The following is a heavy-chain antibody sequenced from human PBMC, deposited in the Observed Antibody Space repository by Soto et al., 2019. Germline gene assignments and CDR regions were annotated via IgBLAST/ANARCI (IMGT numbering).Heavy chain of an antibody. CDR1: GFTFSSYA. D-gene: IGHD3-9*01. Sequence: EVQLLESGGGLVQPGGSLRLSCAASGFTFSSYAMSWVRQAPGKGLEWVSGISGSGVSTYYADSVKGRFTISRDNSKNTLYLQMNSLRAEDTAVYYCAKGAWYYDILTCYGYFDYWGQGTLVTVSS. CDR2: ISGSGVST. J-gene: IGHJ4*02. V-gene: IGHV3-23*01. CDR3: AKGAWYYDILTCYGYFDY.